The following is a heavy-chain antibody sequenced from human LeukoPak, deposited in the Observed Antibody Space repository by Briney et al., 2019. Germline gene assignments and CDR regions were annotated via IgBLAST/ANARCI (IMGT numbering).Heavy chain of an antibody. CDR3: AREVSSSWYLSMSHGTDLLWFDP. Sequence: GASVKVSCKASGYTFTSYGISWVRQAPGQGLEWMGLISAYNGNTNYAQKLQGRVTMTTDTSTSTAYMELRSLRSDDTAVYYCAREVSSSWYLSMSHGTDLLWFDPWGQGTLVTVSS. CDR2: ISAYNGNT. V-gene: IGHV1-18*01. CDR1: GYTFTSYG. D-gene: IGHD6-13*01. J-gene: IGHJ5*02.